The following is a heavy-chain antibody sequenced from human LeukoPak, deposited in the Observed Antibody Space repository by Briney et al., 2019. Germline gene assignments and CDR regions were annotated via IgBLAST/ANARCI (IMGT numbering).Heavy chain of an antibody. V-gene: IGHV3-23*01. J-gene: IGHJ4*02. Sequence: PGGSLRLSCAASRFTFSSYAMSWVRQAPGKGLEWVSAISGSGGSTYYADSVKGRFTISRDNSKNTLYLQMNSLRAEDTAVYYCAKSESPYGDFPFDYWGQGTLVTVSS. CDR2: ISGSGGST. CDR3: AKSESPYGDFPFDY. D-gene: IGHD4-17*01. CDR1: RFTFSSYA.